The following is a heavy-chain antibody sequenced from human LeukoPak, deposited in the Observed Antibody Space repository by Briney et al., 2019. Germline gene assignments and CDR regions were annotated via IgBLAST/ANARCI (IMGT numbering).Heavy chain of an antibody. V-gene: IGHV5-10-1*01. J-gene: IGHJ6*02. D-gene: IGHD3-10*01. CDR3: ASTEFYYGSGSHPNYYHGMDV. Sequence: SGESLRISCKGSGYSFTSYWISWVRQMPGKGLEWMGRIDPSDSYTNYSPSFQGHVTISADKSISTAYLQWSSLKASDTAMYYCASTEFYYGSGSHPNYYHGMDVWGQGTTVTVSS. CDR1: GYSFTSYW. CDR2: IDPSDSYT.